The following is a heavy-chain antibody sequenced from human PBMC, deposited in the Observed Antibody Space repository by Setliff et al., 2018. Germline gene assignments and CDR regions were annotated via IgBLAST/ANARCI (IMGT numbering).Heavy chain of an antibody. CDR1: GFAFGDYA. V-gene: IGHV3-49*04. CDR2: IKNKGYGETT. CDR3: TRDRGPYDFWGAYFVY. D-gene: IGHD3-3*01. J-gene: IGHJ4*02. Sequence: GGSLRLSCTASGFAFGDYAMSWVRQAPGKSLEWIGLIKNKGYGETTEFAASVKGRFTISRDDSKSIAYLHMSSLKTEDTAVYYCTRDRGPYDFWGAYFVYWGQGSLVTVSS.